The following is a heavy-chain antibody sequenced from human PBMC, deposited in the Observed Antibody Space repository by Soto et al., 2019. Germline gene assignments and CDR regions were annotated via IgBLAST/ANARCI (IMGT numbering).Heavy chain of an antibody. CDR3: AKDAVYRDGLWLMDS. D-gene: IGHD2-21*01. CDR1: GFSFSSYA. Sequence: GGSLRLSCAASGFSFSSYAMSWVRQAPGKGLEWVSGISGSGGGTYYADSVKGRFTISRDNSKNTLYLQMNSLRAEDTAVYYCAKDAVYRDGLWLMDSWGQGTLVTVSS. V-gene: IGHV3-23*01. J-gene: IGHJ5*02. CDR2: ISGSGGGT.